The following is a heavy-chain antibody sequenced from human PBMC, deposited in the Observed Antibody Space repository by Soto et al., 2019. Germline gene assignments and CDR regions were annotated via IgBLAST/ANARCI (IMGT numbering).Heavy chain of an antibody. V-gene: IGHV3-74*01. J-gene: IGHJ4*02. CDR1: GFTFSNYW. Sequence: GGSLRLSYAASGFTFSNYWMHWVRQAPGKGLVWVSRINSDGSSASYADSVKGRFTISRDNAKNTQYLQMNSLRAEDTAVYYCARDTLELLYYFDYWGQGTLVTVSS. CDR3: ARDTLELLYYFDY. D-gene: IGHD1-7*01. CDR2: INSDGSSA.